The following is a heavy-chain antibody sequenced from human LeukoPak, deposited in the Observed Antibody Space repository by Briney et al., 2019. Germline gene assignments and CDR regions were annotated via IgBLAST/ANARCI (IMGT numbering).Heavy chain of an antibody. D-gene: IGHD6-13*01. Sequence: GGSLRLSCAASGFTFSSYSMNWVRQAPGKGLEWVSYISSSSSTIYYADSVKGRFTISRDNAKNSLYLQMNSLRAEDTAVYYCARGYRYSSWDFDYWGQGTLVTVSS. V-gene: IGHV3-48*01. CDR3: ARGYRYSSWDFDY. CDR2: ISSSSSTI. J-gene: IGHJ4*02. CDR1: GFTFSSYS.